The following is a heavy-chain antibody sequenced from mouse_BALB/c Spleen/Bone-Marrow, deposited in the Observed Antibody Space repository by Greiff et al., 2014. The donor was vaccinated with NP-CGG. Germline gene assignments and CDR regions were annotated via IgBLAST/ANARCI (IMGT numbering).Heavy chain of an antibody. CDR2: IGVGGTYT. D-gene: IGHD1-1*01. V-gene: IGHV5-6*02. CDR3: ARPFTTVVATVFAY. CDR1: GFSFSGYG. Sequence: DVKLVESGGDLVEPGGSLKLSCAASGFSFSGYGMSWVRQTPDKRLEWVATIGVGGTYTYYPDSVKGRFTISRDNAKNTLHLRMSSLKSEDTAMYYCARPFTTVVATVFAYWGQGTLVTVSA. J-gene: IGHJ3*01.